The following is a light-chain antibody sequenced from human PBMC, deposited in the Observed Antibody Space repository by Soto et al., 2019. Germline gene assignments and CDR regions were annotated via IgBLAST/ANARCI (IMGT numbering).Light chain of an antibody. Sequence: DIQMTQSPSSLSASVGARVPITCRASQSISSWLAWYQHKPGKAPKLLIYDVSNLDSGVPSRFSGSGSGTEFSLTISNLQPDDFATYYCQQYENYWTFGQGTKVDIK. V-gene: IGKV1-5*01. CDR1: QSISSW. J-gene: IGKJ1*01. CDR2: DVS. CDR3: QQYENYWT.